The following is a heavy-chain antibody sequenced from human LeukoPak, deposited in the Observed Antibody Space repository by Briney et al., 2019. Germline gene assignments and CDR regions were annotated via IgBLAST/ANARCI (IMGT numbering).Heavy chain of an antibody. CDR2: ISWDGDTT. V-gene: IGHV3-43*01. CDR1: GFTFDDFG. D-gene: IGHD6-19*01. CDR3: AKDALAMAGNPDY. Sequence: GGSLRLSCAASGFTFDDFGMHWVRQPPGKGLEWVALISWDGDTTYYADSVKGRFTISRDNSKNYMYLEMKSLKNEDTALYYCAKDALAMAGNPDYWGQGTLVTVSS. J-gene: IGHJ4*02.